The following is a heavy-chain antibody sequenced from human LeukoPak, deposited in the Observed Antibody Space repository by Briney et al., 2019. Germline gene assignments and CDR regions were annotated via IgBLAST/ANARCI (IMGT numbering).Heavy chain of an antibody. D-gene: IGHD3-10*01. V-gene: IGHV4-34*01. CDR2: INHSGST. J-gene: IGHJ6*03. CDR3: ARGKSVLLWFGDYYYMDA. Sequence: SETLSLTCTVSGNSFGDYYWSWIRQPAGKGLEWIGEINHSGSTNYNPSLKSRVTISVDTSKNQFSLKLSSVTAADTAVYYCARGKSVLLWFGDYYYMDAWGKGTTVTVSS. CDR1: GNSFGDYY.